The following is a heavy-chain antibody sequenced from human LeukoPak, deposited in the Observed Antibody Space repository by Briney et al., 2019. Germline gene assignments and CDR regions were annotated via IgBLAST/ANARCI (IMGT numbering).Heavy chain of an antibody. J-gene: IGHJ4*02. V-gene: IGHV3-30*02. CDR1: GFTFSSYG. D-gene: IGHD3-3*01. Sequence: GGSLRPSCAASGFTFSSYGMHWVRQAPGKGLEWVAFIRYDGSNKYYADSVKGRFTISRDNSKNTLYLQMNSLRAEDTAVYYCAKSPYDFWSGYYNHFDYWGQGTLVTVSS. CDR2: IRYDGSNK. CDR3: AKSPYDFWSGYYNHFDY.